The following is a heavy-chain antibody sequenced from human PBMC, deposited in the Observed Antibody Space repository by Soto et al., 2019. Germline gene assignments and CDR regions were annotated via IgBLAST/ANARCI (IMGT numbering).Heavy chain of an antibody. CDR1: GGSFSGYY. V-gene: IGHV4-34*01. Sequence: SETLSLTCAVYGGSFSGYYWSWIRQPPGKGLEWIGEINHSGSTNYNPSLKSRVTISVDTSKNQFSLKLSSVTAADTAVYYCARGLIIIAVAGFDYWGQGTLVTVSS. J-gene: IGHJ4*02. CDR2: INHSGST. D-gene: IGHD6-19*01. CDR3: ARGLIIIAVAGFDY.